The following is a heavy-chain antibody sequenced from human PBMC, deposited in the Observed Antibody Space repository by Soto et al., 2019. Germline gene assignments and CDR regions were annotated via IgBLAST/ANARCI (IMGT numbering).Heavy chain of an antibody. V-gene: IGHV3-9*01. Sequence: EVQLVESGGGLLQPGGSLRLSCAASGFTFDVYAMHWVRQGPGKGLEGVSSISWNSGNLGYADSLKGRFTISRDNAKNSLYLQMNSLRGEDTALYYCAKGASTTVFAFNDYWGQGTLVTVSS. CDR2: ISWNSGNL. CDR3: AKGASTTVFAFNDY. CDR1: GFTFDVYA. J-gene: IGHJ4*02. D-gene: IGHD4-17*01.